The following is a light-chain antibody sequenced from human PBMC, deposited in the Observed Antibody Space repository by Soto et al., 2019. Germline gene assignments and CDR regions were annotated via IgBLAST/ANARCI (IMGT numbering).Light chain of an antibody. CDR1: QSISSNF. CDR3: QHYNNWPPET. J-gene: IGKJ1*01. CDR2: GAS. Sequence: EIVLTQSPGTLSLSPGEGATLSCRASQSISSNFLAWYQQKRGQAPRLLIHGASNRATGIPDRFSGSGSGTEFTLTISSLQSEDFAVYYCQHYNNWPPETFGQGTKVDIK. V-gene: IGKV3D-15*01.